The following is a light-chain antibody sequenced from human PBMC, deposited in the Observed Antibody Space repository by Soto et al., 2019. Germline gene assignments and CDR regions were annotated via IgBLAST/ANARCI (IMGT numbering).Light chain of an antibody. Sequence: DIQMTQSPSTLSASVGDRVVITCRASESISTWLDWYQQKPGRAPKLLIQKASTIESGVRSRFSGSGTGTAFTLIISRLQDDAFESYYWKHYQTYFGFGQGTKMEIK. CDR3: KHYQTYFG. J-gene: IGKJ2*03. CDR2: KAS. V-gene: IGKV1-5*03. CDR1: ESISTW.